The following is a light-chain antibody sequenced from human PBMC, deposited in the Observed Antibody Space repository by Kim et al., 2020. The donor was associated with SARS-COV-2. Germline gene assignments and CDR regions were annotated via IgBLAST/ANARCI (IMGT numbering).Light chain of an antibody. J-gene: IGLJ2*01. CDR3: QSYFATTQDVV. CDR1: SGGIASNY. CDR2: ADI. Sequence: TVTISCTRSSGGIASNYVQWYQQRPGSAPTPVIYADIQRPSGVPDRFSGSIDTSSNSASLTISGLKTEDEADYYCQSYFATTQDVVFGGGTQLTVL. V-gene: IGLV6-57*03.